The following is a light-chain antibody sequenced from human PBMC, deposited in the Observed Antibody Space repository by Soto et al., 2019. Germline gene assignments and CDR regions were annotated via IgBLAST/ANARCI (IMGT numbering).Light chain of an antibody. CDR2: DVS. J-gene: IGLJ1*01. CDR1: SSDVGGYNY. CDR3: SSYTSSNTRYV. V-gene: IGLV2-14*01. Sequence: QSVLTQPASVCGSPGQSITISCTGTSSDVGGYNYVSWYQQHPGKAPKLMIYDVSSRPSGVSYRFSGSKSGNTASLTISGLQAEDEADYYCSSYTSSNTRYVFGTGTKVTVL.